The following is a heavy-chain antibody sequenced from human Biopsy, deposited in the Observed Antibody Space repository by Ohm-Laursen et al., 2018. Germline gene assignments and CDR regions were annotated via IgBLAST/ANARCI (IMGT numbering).Heavy chain of an antibody. CDR1: GFSFSDYH. D-gene: IGHD4-23*01. J-gene: IGHJ6*02. Sequence: SLRLSCAASGFSFSDYHMRRIRQAPGRGLEWVSYISGGGTIYYGDSMKGRVTISRDNAKNSLYLQMHSLRAEDTAAYYCARDTRWSPYSMDVWGQGTTVTVSS. V-gene: IGHV3-11*01. CDR2: ISGGGTI. CDR3: ARDTRWSPYSMDV.